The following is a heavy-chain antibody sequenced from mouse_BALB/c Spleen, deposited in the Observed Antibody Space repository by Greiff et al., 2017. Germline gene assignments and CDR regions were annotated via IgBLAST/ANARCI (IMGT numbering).Heavy chain of an antibody. V-gene: IGHV1S81*02. D-gene: IGHD2-4*01. CDR1: GYTFTSYW. CDR3: ARGAYYDYVSFAY. Sequence: QVQLQQPGADLVKPGASVKLSCKASGYTFTSYWMHWVKQRPGQGLEWLGEINPSNGRTNYNEKFKSKATLTVDKSSSTGYMQLSSLTSEDSAVYYCARGAYYDYVSFAYWGQGTLVTVSA. J-gene: IGHJ3*01. CDR2: INPSNGRT.